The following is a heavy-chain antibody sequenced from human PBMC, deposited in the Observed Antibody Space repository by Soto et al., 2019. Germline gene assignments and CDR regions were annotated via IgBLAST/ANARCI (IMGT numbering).Heavy chain of an antibody. CDR1: GGSFSGYY. D-gene: IGHD3-3*02. CDR2: INHSGST. Sequence: SETLSLTCAVYGGSFSGYYWTWIRQPPGTGLEWIGEINHSGSTNYNPSLKSRVTISVDTSKNQFSLKLSSVTAADTAVYYCARDALVRISRSGWFDLWGQGTLVSVS. J-gene: IGHJ5*02. CDR3: ARDALVRISRSGWFDL. V-gene: IGHV4-34*01.